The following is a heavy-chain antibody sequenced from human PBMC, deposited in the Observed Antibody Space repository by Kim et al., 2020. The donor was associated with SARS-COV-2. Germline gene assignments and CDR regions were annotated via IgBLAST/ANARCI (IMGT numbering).Heavy chain of an antibody. Sequence: GGSLRLSCAASGFTFSSYGMHWVRQAPGKGLEWVAVISYDGSNKYYADSVKGRFTISRDNSKNTLYLQMNSLRAEDTAVYYCAKDKGNYYFDYWGQGTLVTVSS. CDR3: AKDKGNYYFDY. V-gene: IGHV3-30*18. CDR1: GFTFSSYG. J-gene: IGHJ4*02. D-gene: IGHD1-7*01. CDR2: ISYDGSNK.